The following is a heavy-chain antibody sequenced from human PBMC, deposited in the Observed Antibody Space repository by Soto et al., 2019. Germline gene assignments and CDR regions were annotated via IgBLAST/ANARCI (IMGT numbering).Heavy chain of an antibody. CDR2: INPNGGST. V-gene: IGHV1-46*01. CDR1: ADTFTSYY. Sequence: GASVKVSCKAPADTFTSYYIHWVRQAPGHGLEWMGIINPNGGSTRFAQTFQGRITMTTDTSTSTVYMELRSLRAEDTALYYCVSVNGYFESWGQGTLVTVSS. CDR3: VSVNGYFES. D-gene: IGHD2-8*01. J-gene: IGHJ4*02.